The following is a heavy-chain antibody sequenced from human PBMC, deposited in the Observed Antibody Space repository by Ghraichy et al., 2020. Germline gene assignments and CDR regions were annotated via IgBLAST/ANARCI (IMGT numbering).Heavy chain of an antibody. CDR2: ISSGSADI. Sequence: GGSLRLSCVASGFTFDTYTMNWVRQAPGKGLEWVSTISSGSADIFYADSLKGRFTVSRDNTKNSLYLQMNSLRAEDTAIYYCARDGDVETAMTDWGQGTLVTVSS. D-gene: IGHD5-18*01. CDR1: GFTFDTYT. V-gene: IGHV3-21*01. J-gene: IGHJ4*02. CDR3: ARDGDVETAMTD.